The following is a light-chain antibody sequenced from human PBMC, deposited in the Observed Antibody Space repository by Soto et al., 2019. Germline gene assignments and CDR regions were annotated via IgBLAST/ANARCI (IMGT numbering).Light chain of an antibody. V-gene: IGKV3-15*01. J-gene: IGKJ5*01. CDR2: GAS. CDR3: QQYNNWPPIT. CDR1: QNIKSN. Sequence: EIVMTQSPATLSVSPGERATLSCRAAQNIKSNLAWFQQKPGQAPKLLIYGASTRDTGVPARFSGSGSGTEFTLSISSLQSEDFAVYYCQQYNNWPPITFGQGTRLEIK.